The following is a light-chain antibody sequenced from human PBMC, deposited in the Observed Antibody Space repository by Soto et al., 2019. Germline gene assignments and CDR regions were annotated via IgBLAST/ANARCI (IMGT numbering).Light chain of an antibody. V-gene: IGLV2-14*01. J-gene: IGLJ1*01. CDR1: SSDVGGYEF. Sequence: QSALTQPASVSGSPGQSITISCTGTSSDVGGYEFVSWYQQHPDNAPKLIIYDVSDRPSGESSRFSGSKSANTASLTISGLQAEDEADYYCSSYTSSGTYVFGTGTKAAVL. CDR3: SSYTSSGTYV. CDR2: DVS.